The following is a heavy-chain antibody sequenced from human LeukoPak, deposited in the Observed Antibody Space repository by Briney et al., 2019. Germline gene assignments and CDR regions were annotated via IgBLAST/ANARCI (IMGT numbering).Heavy chain of an antibody. CDR3: ARPIGGIAVAAPDY. CDR2: IYYSGST. Sequence: PSETLSLTCTVSGGSISSYYWSWIRQPPGKGLEWIGSIYYSGSTYYNPSLKSRVTISVDTSKNQFSLKLSSVTAADTAVYYCARPIGGIAVAAPDYWGQGTLVTVSS. CDR1: GGSISSYY. V-gene: IGHV4-39*01. J-gene: IGHJ4*02. D-gene: IGHD6-19*01.